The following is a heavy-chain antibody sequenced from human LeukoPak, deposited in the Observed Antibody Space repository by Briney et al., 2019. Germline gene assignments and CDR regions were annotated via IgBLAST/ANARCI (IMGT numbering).Heavy chain of an antibody. V-gene: IGHV4-4*07. J-gene: IGHJ5*02. CDR3: ARGSIAVAGTLSWFDP. D-gene: IGHD6-19*01. CDR1: GGSISSYY. Sequence: SETLSLTCTVSGGSISSYYWSWIRQPAGKGLEWIGRIYTRGSTNYNPSLKSRVTMSVDTSKNQFSLKLSSVTAADTAVYYCARGSIAVAGTLSWFDPWGQGTLVTVSS. CDR2: IYTRGST.